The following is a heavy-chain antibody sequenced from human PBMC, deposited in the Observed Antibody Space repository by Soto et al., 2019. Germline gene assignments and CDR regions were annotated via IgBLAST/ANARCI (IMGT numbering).Heavy chain of an antibody. Sequence: QVQLVQSGAEVKKPGSSVKVSCKASGVTFSSETISWVRQAPGQGLEWVGGIIPLFGTANYAQKFQGRVTITAEESARTPYIELTSLRSDDTAVYYCATELADNTASPFDSWGQGTLVTVSS. CDR2: IIPLFGTA. J-gene: IGHJ4*02. D-gene: IGHD6-19*01. V-gene: IGHV1-69*01. CDR3: ATELADNTASPFDS. CDR1: GVTFSSET.